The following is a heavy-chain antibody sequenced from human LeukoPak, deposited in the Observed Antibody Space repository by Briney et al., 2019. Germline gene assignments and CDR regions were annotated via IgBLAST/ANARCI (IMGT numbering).Heavy chain of an antibody. J-gene: IGHJ5*02. CDR3: TYLRTPYYNDKWLDP. V-gene: IGHV3-48*04. CDR1: GFTFRTFS. CDR2: ISSGSSPI. Sequence: GGSLRLSCAASGFTFRTFSMNWVRQAPGKGLKWLSYISSGSSPIYYADSVKGRFTISRDDAQNLVYLQMNSLRAEDTAVYYCTYLRTPYYNDKWLDPWGQGALVTVSS. D-gene: IGHD3/OR15-3a*01.